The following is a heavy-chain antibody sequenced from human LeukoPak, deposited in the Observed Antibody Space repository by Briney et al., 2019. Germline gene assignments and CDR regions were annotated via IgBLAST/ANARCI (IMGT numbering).Heavy chain of an antibody. D-gene: IGHD6-25*01. CDR3: AACPYTSGACDY. V-gene: IGHV3-72*01. J-gene: IGHJ4*02. CDR1: GFTFSDRF. Sequence: GGSLRLSCAASGFTFSDRFMDWVRQAPGKGLEWVGRSKNKADSYATYSAASVKGRFTISRDDSKNSLSLQMNSLKTEDTAIYFCAACPYTSGACDYWGQGTLVTVSS. CDR2: SKNKADSYAT.